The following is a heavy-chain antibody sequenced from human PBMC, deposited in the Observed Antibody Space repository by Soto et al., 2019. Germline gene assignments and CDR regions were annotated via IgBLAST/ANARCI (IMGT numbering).Heavy chain of an antibody. V-gene: IGHV3-15*01. CDR3: TTDRRPSNIPPVPFAFDI. D-gene: IGHD2-2*02. J-gene: IGHJ3*02. Sequence: EVQLVESGGGLVKPGGSLRLSCAASGFTFSDAWMTWVRQAPGKGLEWVARITSKTDGGTTDYAAPVKGRFIISRDDSKNTLYLQMNSLKTEDTAVYYCTTDRRPSNIPPVPFAFDIWGQGTMVTVSS. CDR1: GFTFSDAW. CDR2: ITSKTDGGTT.